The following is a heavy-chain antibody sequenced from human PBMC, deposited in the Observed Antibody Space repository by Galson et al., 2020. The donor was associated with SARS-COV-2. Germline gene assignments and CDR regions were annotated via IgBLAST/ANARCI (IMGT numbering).Heavy chain of an antibody. D-gene: IGHD6-19*01. V-gene: IGHV3-15*01. CDR2: IKSRTAGGTT. CDR3: STDFLRGRIGWVRGDW. Sequence: GESLKISCAASGFTFSNAWMNWVRQAPGKGLEWVGRIKSRTAGGTTDYAAPVKGRFTISRDDSKSTLYLEMNSLRADDTAVYYCSTDFLRGRIGWVRGDWWGQGTLVTVSS. CDR1: GFTFSNAW. J-gene: IGHJ4*02.